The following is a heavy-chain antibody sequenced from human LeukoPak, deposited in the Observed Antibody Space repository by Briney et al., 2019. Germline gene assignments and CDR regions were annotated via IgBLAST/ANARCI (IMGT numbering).Heavy chain of an antibody. J-gene: IGHJ3*02. CDR3: ARDVHRYRRTNGDGDVFDI. Sequence: GGSLRLSCAASGFSVSSNYMSWVRQAPGKGLEGVSIIYSDGSKVNADCVKGCLTMARDNSKNPLDLQMNTLRAHDKAVYSCARDVHRYRRTNGDGDVFDIWGQGTMVTVTS. CDR2: IYSDGSK. D-gene: IGHD2-8*01. CDR1: GFSVSSNY. V-gene: IGHV3-53*01.